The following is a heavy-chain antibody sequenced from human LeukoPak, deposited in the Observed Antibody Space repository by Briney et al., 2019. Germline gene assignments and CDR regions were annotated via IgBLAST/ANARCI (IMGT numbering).Heavy chain of an antibody. CDR1: GGSFSGYY. J-gene: IGHJ4*02. V-gene: IGHV4-34*01. CDR2: INQSGST. D-gene: IGHD3-9*01. CDR3: ARGGLPTYYDILTGYYPSRHPLDY. Sequence: PSETLSLTCAVYGGSFSGYYWSWIRQPPGKGLEWIGEINQSGSTNYNPSLKSRVTISVDTSKNQFSLKLSSVTAADTAVYYCARGGLPTYYDILTGYYPSRHPLDYWGQGTLVTVSS.